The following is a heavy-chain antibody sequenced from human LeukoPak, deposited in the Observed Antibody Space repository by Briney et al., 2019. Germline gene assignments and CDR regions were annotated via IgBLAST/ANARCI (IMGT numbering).Heavy chain of an antibody. CDR1: GFTVSSNY. CDR3: ASRLGSSWGGFDY. J-gene: IGHJ4*02. D-gene: IGHD6-13*01. V-gene: IGHV3-66*02. Sequence: GGSLRLSCAASGFTVSSNYMNRVRQAPGKGLEWVSVIYSGGNTYYADSVKGRFTISRDNSKNTLYLQMNSLRAEDTAVYYCASRLGSSWGGFDYWGQGTLVTVSS. CDR2: IYSGGNT.